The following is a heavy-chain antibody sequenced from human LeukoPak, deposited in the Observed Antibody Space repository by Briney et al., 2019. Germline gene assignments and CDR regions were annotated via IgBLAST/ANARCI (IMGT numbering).Heavy chain of an antibody. V-gene: IGHV1-3*01. CDR2: INAGNGNT. D-gene: IGHD6-13*01. CDR1: GGTFSSYA. J-gene: IGHJ4*02. Sequence: ASMKVSCKASGGTFSSYAISWVRQAPGQGLEWMGWINAGNGNTKYSQKFQGRVTITRDTSASTAYMELSSLRSEDTAVYYCARAEYSSSWYPDYWGQGTLVTVSS. CDR3: ARAEYSSSWYPDY.